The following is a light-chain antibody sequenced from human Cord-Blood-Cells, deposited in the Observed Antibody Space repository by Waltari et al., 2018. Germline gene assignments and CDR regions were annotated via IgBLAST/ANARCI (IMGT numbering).Light chain of an antibody. CDR1: QSISSY. Sequence: DIQLPQSPSSLSAPVGDRVTTTCRASQSISSYLNWYQQKPGKAPKLLIYAASSLKSGVPSRFSGSGSGTDFTLTISSLQPEDFAAYYCQQSYSTPYSFGQGTKLEIK. V-gene: IGKV1-39*01. J-gene: IGKJ2*03. CDR3: QQSYSTPYS. CDR2: AAS.